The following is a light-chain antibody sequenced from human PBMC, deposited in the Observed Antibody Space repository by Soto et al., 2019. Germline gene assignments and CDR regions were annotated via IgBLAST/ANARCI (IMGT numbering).Light chain of an antibody. J-gene: IGLJ1*01. CDR3: SSYTSSSTYV. V-gene: IGLV2-14*03. CDR2: DVR. CDR1: SSDVGYYNY. Sequence: QSALTHPASVSGSPGQSITISCTGTSSDVGYYNYVSWYQQHPGKAPKLMIYDVRNRPSGVSNRFSGSKSGNTASLTISGLQAEDQADYYCSSYTSSSTYVFGTGTKLTVL.